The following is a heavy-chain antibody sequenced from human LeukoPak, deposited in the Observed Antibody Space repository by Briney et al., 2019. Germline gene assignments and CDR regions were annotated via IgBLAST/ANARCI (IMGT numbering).Heavy chain of an antibody. J-gene: IGHJ4*02. D-gene: IGHD2-15*01. V-gene: IGHV3-11*05. Sequence: GGSLRLSCAASGFTLSDSYMSWIRQAPGKGLEWVSYISSTSGYTNYADSVKGRFTISRDNANNSLYLQMDSLRAEDTAVYYCARDLGYCGGGSCFTFDYWGQGALVTVSS. CDR2: ISSTSGYT. CDR1: GFTLSDSY. CDR3: ARDLGYCGGGSCFTFDY.